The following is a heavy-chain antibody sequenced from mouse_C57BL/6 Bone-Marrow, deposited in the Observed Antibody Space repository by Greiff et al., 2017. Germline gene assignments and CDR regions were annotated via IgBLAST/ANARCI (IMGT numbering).Heavy chain of an antibody. Sequence: QVHVKQPGAELVKPGASVKMSCKASGYTFTSYWLTWVKQRPGQGLEWIGDIYPGSGSTNYNEKFKSKATLTVDTSSSTAYMQLSSLTSEDSAVYYCADYYGSSADWYFDVWGTGTTVTVSS. CDR1: GYTFTSYW. D-gene: IGHD1-1*01. V-gene: IGHV1-55*01. J-gene: IGHJ1*03. CDR3: ADYYGSSADWYFDV. CDR2: IYPGSGST.